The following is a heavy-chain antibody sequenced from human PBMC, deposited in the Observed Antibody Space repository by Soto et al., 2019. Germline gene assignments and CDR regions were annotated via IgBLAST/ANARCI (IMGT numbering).Heavy chain of an antibody. CDR2: GHSNGIS. J-gene: IGHJ4*02. CDR1: GGSISYSY. Sequence: SETLSLTCNVSGGSISYSYWTWIRQTPGKGLEWIGYGHSNGISKYNPSFESRVLISVDTSKSLFSLKVSSVTAADTAVYYCARSFTEPYFFDFWGQGTLVTVSS. V-gene: IGHV4-59*08. CDR3: ARSFTEPYFFDF.